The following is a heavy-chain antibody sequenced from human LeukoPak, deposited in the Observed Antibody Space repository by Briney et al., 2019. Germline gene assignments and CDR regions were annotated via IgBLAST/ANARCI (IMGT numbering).Heavy chain of an antibody. D-gene: IGHD3-22*01. CDR1: GGSISSHY. Sequence: SETLSLTCTVSGGSISSHYWRWIRQPPGKGLEWIGYIYYSGSTNYYPSLKSRVTISVDTSKTQFSLKLSSVTAADTAVYYCARSPSWPYYDDSFASRYFDYWGQGTLVTVSS. CDR3: ARSPSWPYYDDSFASRYFDY. CDR2: IYYSGST. J-gene: IGHJ4*02. V-gene: IGHV4-59*11.